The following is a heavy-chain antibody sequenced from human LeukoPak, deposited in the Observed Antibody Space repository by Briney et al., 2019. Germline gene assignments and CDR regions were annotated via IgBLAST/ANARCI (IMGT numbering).Heavy chain of an antibody. Sequence: GGSLRLSCAASGFTFINYAMHCVRQAPGKGLEFVSAITSNGGSTYYANSVKGRFTISRDNSKNTLYLQMGSLRAEDTAVYYCARVTLFGVYYMDAWGKGTTVTVSS. J-gene: IGHJ6*03. D-gene: IGHD3-3*01. CDR1: GFTFINYA. CDR3: ARVTLFGVYYMDA. CDR2: ITSNGGST. V-gene: IGHV3-64*01.